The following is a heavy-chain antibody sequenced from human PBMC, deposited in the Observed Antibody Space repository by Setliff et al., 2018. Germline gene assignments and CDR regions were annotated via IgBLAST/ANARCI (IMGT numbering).Heavy chain of an antibody. CDR3: ARGIWFGGSDYYMDA. CDR2: IGTAGDT. Sequence: GGSLRLSCAACGFTFSSYDMHWVRQATGKGLEWVSAIGTAGDTYYPGSVKGQFTISRENAKNSLYLQMNSLRAEDTAVYYCARGIWFGGSDYYMDAWGKGTTVTVSS. V-gene: IGHV3-13*03. CDR1: GFTFSSYD. D-gene: IGHD3-10*01. J-gene: IGHJ6*03.